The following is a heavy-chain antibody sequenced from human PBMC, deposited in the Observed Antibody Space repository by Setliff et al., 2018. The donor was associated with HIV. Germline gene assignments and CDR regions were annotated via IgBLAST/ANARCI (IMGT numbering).Heavy chain of an antibody. D-gene: IGHD3-10*01. Sequence: SVKVSCKASGGTLNDYAVTWVRQAPGQGLDVVGEIIPLFGTRNYGQRFQGRIAITTDESTATAYMDLSGLTSEDTAMYYCAFSIYRSGSYSFIFDYWGQGTLVTVSS. J-gene: IGHJ4*02. CDR2: IIPLFGTR. CDR3: AFSIYRSGSYSFIFDY. V-gene: IGHV1-69*05. CDR1: GGTLNDYA.